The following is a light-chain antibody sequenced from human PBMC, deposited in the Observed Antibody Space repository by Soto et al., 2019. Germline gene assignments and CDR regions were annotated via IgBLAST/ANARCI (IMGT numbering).Light chain of an antibody. J-gene: IGLJ2*01. CDR3: QSYDNSLSEVV. Sequence: QSVVTQPPSVSGAPGQRVTISCTGSSSNIGAGYDVHWYQQLPGTAPKLLIRGNTNQPSGVPDRFSGSKSGSSASLAITGLQAEDEADYYCQSYDNSLSEVVFGGGTKLTVL. V-gene: IGLV1-40*01. CDR2: GNT. CDR1: SSNIGAGYD.